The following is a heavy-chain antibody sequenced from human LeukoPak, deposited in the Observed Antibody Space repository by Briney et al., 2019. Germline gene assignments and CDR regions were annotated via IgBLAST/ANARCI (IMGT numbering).Heavy chain of an antibody. J-gene: IGHJ4*02. CDR1: GFTFSSYA. V-gene: IGHV3-30*18. D-gene: IGHD3-22*01. CDR3: AKSYYDSSGYYYEGDYFDY. Sequence: GRSLRLSCAASGFTFSSYAMHWVRQAPGKGLEWVAVISYDGSNKYYADSVKGRFTISRDNSKNTLYLQMNSLRAEDTAVYYCAKSYYDSSGYYYEGDYFDYWGQGTLVTVSS. CDR2: ISYDGSNK.